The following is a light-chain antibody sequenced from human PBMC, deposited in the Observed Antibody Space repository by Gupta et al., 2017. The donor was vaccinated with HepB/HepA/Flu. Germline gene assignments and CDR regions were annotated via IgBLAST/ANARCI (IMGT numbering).Light chain of an antibody. CDR3: QQSNRLPFT. Sequence: DILMTQSPSSVSAFVGDRVTIVCRASHGIRRRLDWFQQKPGMAPKLLVSGVSKLQRGVSPNFTGSGSGTEFTLTISTLQPEDSATYYCQQSNRLPFTFGGGTRVEIK. CDR2: GVS. J-gene: IGKJ4*01. V-gene: IGKV1-12*02. CDR1: HGIRRR.